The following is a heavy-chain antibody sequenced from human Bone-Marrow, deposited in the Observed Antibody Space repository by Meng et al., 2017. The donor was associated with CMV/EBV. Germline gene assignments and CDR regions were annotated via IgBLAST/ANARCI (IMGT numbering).Heavy chain of an antibody. Sequence: GSLRLSCTASGGSISSSSSYWGWIRQPPGKGLEWIGSIYYSGSTYYNPSLKSRVTISVDTSKNQSSLKLSSVTAADTAVYYCARGLVIVVVPAAIGGFDPWGQGTLVTVSS. D-gene: IGHD2-2*02. V-gene: IGHV4-39*07. CDR3: ARGLVIVVVPAAIGGFDP. J-gene: IGHJ5*02. CDR2: IYYSGST. CDR1: GGSISSSSSY.